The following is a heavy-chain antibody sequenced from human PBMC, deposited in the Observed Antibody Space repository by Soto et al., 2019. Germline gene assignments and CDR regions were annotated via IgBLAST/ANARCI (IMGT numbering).Heavy chain of an antibody. J-gene: IGHJ4*02. CDR1: GYTFNSYG. CDR3: ARESPPEDY. V-gene: IGHV1-18*01. CDR2: ISAYNDNT. Sequence: QVQLVQSGAEVKKPGASVQVSCKASGYTFNSYGISWVRQAPGQGLAWMRWISAYNDNTNYPQNLQGRANLTTDTAASTAYMELRSLRSDDTAVYDCARESPPEDYCGQGTLGTVSS.